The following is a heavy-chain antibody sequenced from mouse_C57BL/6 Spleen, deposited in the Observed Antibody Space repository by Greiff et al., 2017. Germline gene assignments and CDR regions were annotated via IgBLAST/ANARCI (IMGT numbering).Heavy chain of an antibody. CDR2: IYPGDGDT. CDR3: ARTSNRAWFAY. CDR1: GYAFSSSW. Sequence: VQGVESGPELVKPGASVKISCKASGYAFSSSWMNWVKQRPGKGLEWIGRIYPGDGDTNYNGKFKGKATLTADKSSSTAYMQLSSLTSEDSAVYFCARTSNRAWFAYWGQGTLVTVSA. D-gene: IGHD4-1*01. V-gene: IGHV1-82*01. J-gene: IGHJ3*01.